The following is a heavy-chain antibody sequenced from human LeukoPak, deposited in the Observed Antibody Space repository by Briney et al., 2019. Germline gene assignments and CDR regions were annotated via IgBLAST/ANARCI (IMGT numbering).Heavy chain of an antibody. Sequence: GGSLRLSCAASGFTFSSHWMHWVRQAPGKGLVWVSRINSDGSSTSYADSVKGRFTISRDNAKNTLYLQMNSLRAEDTAVYYCARERYGSGWYMSPNDYWGQGTLVTVSS. V-gene: IGHV3-74*01. CDR2: INSDGSST. CDR1: GFTFSSHW. D-gene: IGHD6-19*01. J-gene: IGHJ4*02. CDR3: ARERYGSGWYMSPNDY.